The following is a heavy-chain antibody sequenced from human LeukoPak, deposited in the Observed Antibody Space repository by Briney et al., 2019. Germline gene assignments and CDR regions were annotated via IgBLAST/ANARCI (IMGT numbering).Heavy chain of an antibody. J-gene: IGHJ5*02. CDR2: IYYSGST. Sequence: PSETLSLTCTVSGGSISSGDYYWSWIRQPPGKGLEWIGYIYYSGSTYYNPSLKSRVTIPVDTSKNQFSLKLSSVTAADTAVYYCARDRGLYCSSTSCSANWFDPWGQGTLVTVSS. CDR3: ARDRGLYCSSTSCSANWFDP. V-gene: IGHV4-30-4*01. D-gene: IGHD2-2*01. CDR1: GGSISSGDYY.